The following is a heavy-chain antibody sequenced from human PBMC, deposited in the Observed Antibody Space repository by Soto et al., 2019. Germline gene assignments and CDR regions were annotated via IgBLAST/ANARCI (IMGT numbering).Heavy chain of an antibody. CDR1: GGSFTGYF. Sequence: SETLSLTCDVYGGSFTGYFWNWIRQSPGKGLEWIGKVNHNGRNNYNPSLKSRVTISLDMSKNQISLKLTSVTAADTAVYYCARGGSSDWQVAFDFWGQGTMVTVSS. CDR2: VNHNGRN. D-gene: IGHD6-19*01. CDR3: ARGGSSDWQVAFDF. V-gene: IGHV4-34*01. J-gene: IGHJ3*01.